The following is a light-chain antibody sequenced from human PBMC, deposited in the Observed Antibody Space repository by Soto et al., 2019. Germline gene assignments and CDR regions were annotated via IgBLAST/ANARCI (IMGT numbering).Light chain of an antibody. CDR3: QSYDSSMSAWV. CDR1: SSNIGGGYD. Sequence: QSVLTQPPSVSGAPGQRVTISCTGSSSNIGGGYDVHWYRQLPGTAPQLLIYGNINRPSRVPDRFSGSKSDTSASLAITGLQAEDEADYYCQSYDSSMSAWVFGGGTQLTVL. V-gene: IGLV1-40*01. CDR2: GNI. J-gene: IGLJ3*02.